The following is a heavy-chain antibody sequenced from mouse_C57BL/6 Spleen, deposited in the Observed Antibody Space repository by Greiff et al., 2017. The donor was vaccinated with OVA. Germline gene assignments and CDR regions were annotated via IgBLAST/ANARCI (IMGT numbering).Heavy chain of an antibody. V-gene: IGHV1-69*01. J-gene: IGHJ2*01. D-gene: IGHD2-5*01. CDR1: GYTFTSYW. CDR3: ARNSNYADY. CDR2: IDPSDSYT. Sequence: QVQLQQPGAELVMPGASVKLSCKASGYTFTSYWMHWVKQRPGQGLEWIGEIDPSDSYTNYNQKFKGKSTLTVDKSSSTAYMQLSSQTSEDSAVYYCARNSNYADYWGQGTTLTVSS.